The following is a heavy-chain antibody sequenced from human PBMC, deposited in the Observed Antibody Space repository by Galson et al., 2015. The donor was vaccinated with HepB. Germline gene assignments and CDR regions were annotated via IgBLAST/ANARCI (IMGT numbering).Heavy chain of an antibody. CDR3: ARVPRLELHPGEYYYYYMDV. D-gene: IGHD1-7*01. V-gene: IGHV4-30-4*01. CDR1: GGSISSGDYY. Sequence: LSLTCTVSGGSISSGDYYWSWIRQPPGKGLEWIGYIYYSGSTYYNPSLKSRVTISVDTSKNQFSLKLSSVTAADTAVYYCARVPRLELHPGEYYYYYMDVWGKGTTVTVSS. J-gene: IGHJ6*03. CDR2: IYYSGST.